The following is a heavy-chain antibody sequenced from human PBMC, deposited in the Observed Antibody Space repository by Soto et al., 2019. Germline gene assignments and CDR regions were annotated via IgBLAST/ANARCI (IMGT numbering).Heavy chain of an antibody. CDR3: ARIKDTAMGYYYGMDV. J-gene: IGHJ6*02. CDR1: GYTFTSYG. Sequence: ASVKVSCKASGYTFTSYGISWVRQAPGQGLEWMGWISAYNGNTNYAQKLQGRVTMTADTSTSTAYMELRSLRSDDTAVYYCARIKDTAMGYYYGMDVWGRGTTVTVSS. D-gene: IGHD5-18*01. V-gene: IGHV1-18*01. CDR2: ISAYNGNT.